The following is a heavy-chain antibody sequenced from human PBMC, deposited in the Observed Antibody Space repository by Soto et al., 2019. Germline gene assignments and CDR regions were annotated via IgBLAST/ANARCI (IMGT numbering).Heavy chain of an antibody. D-gene: IGHD2-15*01. V-gene: IGHV4-31*03. CDR2: FYYSGST. J-gene: IGHJ4*02. Sequence: QVQLQESGPGLVKPSQTLSLTCTVSGGSISSGGYYWSWIRQHPGKGLEWIGYFYYSGSTYYNPSLKSRVTISVDKSKNQFSLKLSSVTAADTAVYYCARDYCSGRSCYQDYWGQGTLVTVSS. CDR1: GGSISSGGYY. CDR3: ARDYCSGRSCYQDY.